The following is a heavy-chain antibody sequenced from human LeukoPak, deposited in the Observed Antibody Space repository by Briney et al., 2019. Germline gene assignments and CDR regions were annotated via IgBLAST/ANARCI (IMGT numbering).Heavy chain of an antibody. J-gene: IGHJ4*02. V-gene: IGHV3-74*01. CDR3: ARDGEWELLGSDY. D-gene: IGHD1-26*01. CDR1: GFTFSRYW. Sequence: GGSLRLSCAASGFTFSRYWMHWVRQAPGEGLVWVSRMNSDGSNTNYADSVKGRFTISRDNAKNSLYLQMNSLRAEDTAVYYCARDGEWELLGSDYWGQGTLVTVSS. CDR2: MNSDGSNT.